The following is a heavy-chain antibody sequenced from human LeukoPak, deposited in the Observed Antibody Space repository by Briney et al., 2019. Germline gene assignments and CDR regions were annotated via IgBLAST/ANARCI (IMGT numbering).Heavy chain of an antibody. V-gene: IGHV3-30-3*01. D-gene: IGHD4-17*01. J-gene: IGHJ4*02. CDR1: GFTFSYA. CDR2: ISYDGSNK. CDR3: ARDNGDFLFDY. Sequence: QAGGSLRLSCAASGFTFSYAMHWVRQAPGKGLEWVAVISYDGSNKYYADSVKGRFTISRDNSKNTLYLQMNSLRAEDTAVYYCARDNGDFLFDYWGQGTLVTVSS.